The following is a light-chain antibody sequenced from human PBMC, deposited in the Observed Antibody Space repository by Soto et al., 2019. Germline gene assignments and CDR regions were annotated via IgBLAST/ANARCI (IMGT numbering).Light chain of an antibody. CDR1: SSDVGGYNY. CDR2: DVS. CDR3: SSYTSSSTVV. J-gene: IGLJ2*01. V-gene: IGLV2-14*01. Sequence: SALTQPASVSGSPGQSITISCTGTSSDVGGYNYVSWYQQHPGKAPKLMIYDVSNRPSGVSNRFSGSKSGNTASLTISGLQAEDEADYYCSSYTSSSTVVFGGG.